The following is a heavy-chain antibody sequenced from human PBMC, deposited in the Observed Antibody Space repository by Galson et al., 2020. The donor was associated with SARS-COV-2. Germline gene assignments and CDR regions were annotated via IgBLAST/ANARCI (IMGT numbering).Heavy chain of an antibody. J-gene: IGHJ6*02. CDR2: IYYSGST. CDR3: AREGLIAVAGYYYYYGMDV. Sequence: SQTLSLTCAVYGGSFSGYYWGWIRQPPGKGLEWIGSIYYSGSTYYNPSLKSRVTISVDTSKNQFSRKLSSVTAADTAVYYCAREGLIAVAGYYYYYGMDVWGQGTTVTVSS. D-gene: IGHD6-19*01. CDR1: GGSFSGYY. V-gene: IGHV4-34*01.